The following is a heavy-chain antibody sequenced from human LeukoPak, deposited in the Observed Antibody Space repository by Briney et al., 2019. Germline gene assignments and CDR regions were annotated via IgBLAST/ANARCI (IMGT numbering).Heavy chain of an antibody. CDR3: ANDGYDLPYY. CDR1: GFTFSSYA. V-gene: IGHV3-23*01. D-gene: IGHD5-12*01. Sequence: PGGSLRLSCAASGFTFSSYAMSWVRQAPGKGLEWVSGISGSGGSTYYADSVKGRFTISRDNSKNTLYLQMNSLRAEDTAVYYCANDGYDLPYYWGQGTLVTVSS. J-gene: IGHJ4*02. CDR2: ISGSGGST.